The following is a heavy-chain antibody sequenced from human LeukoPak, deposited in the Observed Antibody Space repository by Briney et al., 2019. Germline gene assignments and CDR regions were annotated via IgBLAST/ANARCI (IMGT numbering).Heavy chain of an antibody. Sequence: GGSLRLSCTASGFTFSTYWISWVRQSPGKGLVWVALINGDGSTTTHADSVKGRFTISRDNAKNTAYLQMNSLRDEDTAVYFCARDYAGSPDYWGQGTLVTVSA. J-gene: IGHJ4*02. CDR2: INGDGSTT. CDR3: ARDYAGSPDY. V-gene: IGHV3-74*03. D-gene: IGHD3-10*01. CDR1: GFTFSTYW.